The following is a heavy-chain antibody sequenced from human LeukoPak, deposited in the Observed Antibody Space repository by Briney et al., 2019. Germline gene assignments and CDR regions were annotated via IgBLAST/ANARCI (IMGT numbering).Heavy chain of an antibody. D-gene: IGHD3-10*01. CDR2: ISSSSSYI. V-gene: IGHV3-21*01. J-gene: IGHJ4*02. Sequence: GGSLRLSCAASGFTFSSYSMNWVRQAPGKGLEWVSSISSSSSYIYYADSVKGRFTISRDNAKNSLYLQMNSLRAEDTAVYYCATDYGSGSYWGYWGQGTLVTVSS. CDR1: GFTFSSYS. CDR3: ATDYGSGSYWGY.